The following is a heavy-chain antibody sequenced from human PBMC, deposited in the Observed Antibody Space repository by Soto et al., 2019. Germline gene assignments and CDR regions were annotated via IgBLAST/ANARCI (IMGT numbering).Heavy chain of an antibody. Sequence: EVQLVESGGGLVQPGGSLRLSCAASGLTFSSYSMNWVRQAPGKGLEWVSYISSSSSTIYYADSVKGRFTISRDNAKNSLYLQMNSLRAEDTAVYYCARHPERIAEIGLFDPWGQGTLVTISS. V-gene: IGHV3-48*01. CDR3: ARHPERIAEIGLFDP. CDR2: ISSSSSTI. D-gene: IGHD6-13*01. J-gene: IGHJ5*02. CDR1: GLTFSSYS.